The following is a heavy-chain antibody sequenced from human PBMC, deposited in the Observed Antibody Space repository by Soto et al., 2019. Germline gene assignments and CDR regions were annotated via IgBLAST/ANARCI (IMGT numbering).Heavy chain of an antibody. D-gene: IGHD3-9*01. CDR3: ARVRTGYFDY. V-gene: IGHV4-59*11. CDR1: GGAINDHY. J-gene: IGHJ4*02. Sequence: SETLSLTCTVSGGAINDHYWSYIRQPPGKGLEWIGYIYYNGNTNYNPSLESRVTISVDRSKNQFSLRLTSLTAADTAVYYCARVRTGYFDYWRRGALVTVSS. CDR2: IYYNGNT.